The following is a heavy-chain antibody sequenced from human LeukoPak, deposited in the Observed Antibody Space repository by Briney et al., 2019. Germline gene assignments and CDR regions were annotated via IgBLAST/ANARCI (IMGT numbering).Heavy chain of an antibody. CDR3: AKEVRIVGATSLDY. D-gene: IGHD1-26*01. J-gene: IGHJ4*02. CDR2: ISGSGGST. CDR1: GFLFFSNG. V-gene: IGHV3-23*01. Sequence: GSLQLSFCAPGFLFFSNGKRWGRQASGKGRGEGSAISGSGGSTYYADSVKGRFTISRDNSKNTLYLQMNSLRAEDTAVYYCAKEVRIVGATSLDYWGQGTLVTVSS.